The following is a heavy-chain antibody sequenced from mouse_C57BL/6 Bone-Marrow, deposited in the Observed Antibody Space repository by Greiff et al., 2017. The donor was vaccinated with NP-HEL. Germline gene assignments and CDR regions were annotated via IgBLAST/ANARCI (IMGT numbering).Heavy chain of an antibody. Sequence: VQLQQSGTVLARPGASVKMSCKTSGYTFTSYWMHWVKQRPGQGLEWIGAIYPGNSDTSYNQKFKGKAKLTAVTSASTAYMELSSLTNEDSAVYYCAHYYGSINWYFDVWGTGTTVTVSS. J-gene: IGHJ1*03. D-gene: IGHD1-1*01. CDR2: IYPGNSDT. V-gene: IGHV1-5*01. CDR3: AHYYGSINWYFDV. CDR1: GYTFTSYW.